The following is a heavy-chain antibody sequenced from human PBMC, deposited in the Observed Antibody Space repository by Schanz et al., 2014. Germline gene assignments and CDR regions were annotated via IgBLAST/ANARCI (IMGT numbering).Heavy chain of an antibody. CDR3: ARGRFFGSTNFDS. CDR2: INPSSGTT. D-gene: IGHD2-2*01. Sequence: QGQLVQSGAEVKKPGASVKVSCKASGYTFTSYYMHWVRQAPGQGLEWMGKINPSSGTTRISQTFQGRLTVTRDTSTSTMNMELNSLRSEDAAGYYCARGRFFGSTNFDSWGQGTLVTVSS. V-gene: IGHV1-46*03. J-gene: IGHJ4*02. CDR1: GYTFTSYY.